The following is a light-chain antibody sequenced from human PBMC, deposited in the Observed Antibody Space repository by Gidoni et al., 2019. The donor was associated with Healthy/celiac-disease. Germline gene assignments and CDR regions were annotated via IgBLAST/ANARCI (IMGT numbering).Light chain of an antibody. J-gene: IGKJ5*01. CDR1: QSISNY. V-gene: IGKV1-39*01. CDR3: QMRYSTPPIT. Sequence: DIHMTQSPSTLSASVGDRVTITCRASQSISNYLNWYQQKPGKAPKLLLYAASSLQSGVPSRCSGGRGGTDYTLPISSREHEEDVSYYCQMRYSTPPITFGQGTRLEIK. CDR2: AAS.